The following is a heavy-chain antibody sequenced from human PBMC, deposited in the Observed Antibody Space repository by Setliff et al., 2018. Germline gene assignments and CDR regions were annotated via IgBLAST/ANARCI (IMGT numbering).Heavy chain of an antibody. CDR1: GGSISSGVYY. CDR3: ARTGTYRYFDY. D-gene: IGHD1-1*01. CDR2: IYYRGDT. V-gene: IGHV4-39*01. Sequence: TSETLSLTCTVSGGSISSGVYYWAWIRQPPGKGLEWIGRIYYRGDTYYNASLKSRLTLSVDTSENQVSLNLRSVTAADTAVYYCARTGTYRYFDYWGQGTQVTVSS. J-gene: IGHJ4*02.